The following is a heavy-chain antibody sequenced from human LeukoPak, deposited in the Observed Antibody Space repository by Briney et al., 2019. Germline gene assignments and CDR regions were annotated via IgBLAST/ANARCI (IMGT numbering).Heavy chain of an antibody. V-gene: IGHV7-4-1*02. J-gene: IGHJ4*02. CDR2: INTNTGNP. CDR1: GYTFTSYG. CDR3: ARDLRVFGSYFDY. Sequence: ASVKVSCKASGYTFTSYGISWVRQAPGQGLEWMGWINTNTGNPTYAQGFTGRFVFSLDTSVSTAYLQISSLKAEDTAVYYCARDLRVFGSYFDYWGQGTLVTVSS. D-gene: IGHD3-10*01.